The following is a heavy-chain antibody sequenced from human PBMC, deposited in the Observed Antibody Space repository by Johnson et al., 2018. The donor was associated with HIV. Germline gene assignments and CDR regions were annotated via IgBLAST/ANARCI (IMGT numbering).Heavy chain of an antibody. D-gene: IGHD7-27*01. CDR2: IGKVSDT. J-gene: IGHJ3*02. CDR3: ARERSDGGANWGSHRAFDI. CDR1: GFTFDDYG. Sequence: VQLVESGGGVVRPGGSLRLSCAASGFTFDDYGMSWVRQVPGKGLEWVSGIGKVSDTYYSDSVKGRFSISRENVKNSLYLQMNSLRAEDTALYYCARERSDGGANWGSHRAFDIWGQGTMVTVSS. V-gene: IGHV3-20*04.